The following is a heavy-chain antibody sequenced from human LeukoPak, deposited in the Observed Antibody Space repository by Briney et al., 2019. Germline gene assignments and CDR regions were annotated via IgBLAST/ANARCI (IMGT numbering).Heavy chain of an antibody. Sequence: SETLSLTCAVYGGSFSGYYWSWIRQPPGKGLECIGEINHSGSTNYNPSLKSRVTISVDTSKNQFSLKLSSVTAADTAVYYCARANGGPYYYYYYGMDVWGQGTTVTVSS. V-gene: IGHV4-34*01. CDR2: INHSGST. D-gene: IGHD4-17*01. CDR3: ARANGGPYYYYYYGMDV. J-gene: IGHJ6*02. CDR1: GGSFSGYY.